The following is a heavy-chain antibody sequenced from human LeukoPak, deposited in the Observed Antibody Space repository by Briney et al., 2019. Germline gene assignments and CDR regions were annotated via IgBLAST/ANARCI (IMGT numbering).Heavy chain of an antibody. J-gene: IGHJ4*02. CDR1: GFTFSSYS. V-gene: IGHV3-21*01. CDR3: AREGAYYGSGSYSY. Sequence: KPGGSLRLSCAASGFTFSSYSMNWVRQAPGKGLEWVSSISSSSSCIYYADSVKGRFTISRDNAKNSLYLQMNSLRAEDTAVYYCAREGAYYGSGSYSYWGQGTLVTVSS. CDR2: ISSSSSCI. D-gene: IGHD3-10*01.